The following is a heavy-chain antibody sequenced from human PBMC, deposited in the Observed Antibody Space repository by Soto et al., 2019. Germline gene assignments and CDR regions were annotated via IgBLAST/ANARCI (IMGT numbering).Heavy chain of an antibody. CDR2: IYPGDSDT. D-gene: IGHD3-9*01. V-gene: IGHV5-51*01. CDR1: GYTFATHW. Sequence: EVHLVQSGAEVIEPGESLKISCKGSGYTFATHWIAWVRQMPGKGLEWMGIIYPGDSDTRYSPSFQGQVTISADKSVSTAYLQWSSLKASDTAIYFCARLELTGLDNWGQGTPVTVSS. CDR3: ARLELTGLDN. J-gene: IGHJ4*02.